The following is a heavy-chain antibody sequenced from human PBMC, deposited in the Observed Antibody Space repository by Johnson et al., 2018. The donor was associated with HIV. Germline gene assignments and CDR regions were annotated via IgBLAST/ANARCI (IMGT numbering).Heavy chain of an antibody. CDR3: ARGRGALDV. D-gene: IGHD3-16*01. J-gene: IGHJ3*01. Sequence: VKLVESGGGVVQPGRSLRLSCAASGFTFDDYAMHWVRQAPGKGLEWVSGISWNRGSIGYVDSVKGRFTISRDNAKNSLFLQMNSLRVDDTAVYYCARGRGALDVWGQGTTVTVSS. V-gene: IGHV3-9*01. CDR2: ISWNRGSI. CDR1: GFTFDDYA.